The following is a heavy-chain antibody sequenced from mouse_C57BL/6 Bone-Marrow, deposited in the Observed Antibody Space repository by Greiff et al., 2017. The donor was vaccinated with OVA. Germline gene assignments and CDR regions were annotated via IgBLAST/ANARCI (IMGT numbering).Heavy chain of an antibody. CDR2: INPNNGGT. D-gene: IGHD1-1*01. Sequence: VQLQQSGPELVKPGASVKISCKASGYTFTDYYMNWVKQSHGKSLEWIGDINPNNGGTSYNQKFKGKATLTVDKSSSTAYMELRSLTSEDSAVYYCARGATVVGPYYAMDYWGQGTSVTVSS. J-gene: IGHJ4*01. V-gene: IGHV1-26*01. CDR3: ARGATVVGPYYAMDY. CDR1: GYTFTDYY.